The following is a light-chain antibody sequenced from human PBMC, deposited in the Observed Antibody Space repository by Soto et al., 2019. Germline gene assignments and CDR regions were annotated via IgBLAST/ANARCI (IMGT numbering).Light chain of an antibody. CDR1: QSINNW. J-gene: IGKJ4*01. V-gene: IGKV1-5*03. CDR3: QQYASYPFT. CDR2: KAS. Sequence: DIQMTQSPSTLSASVGDRVTITCRASQSINNWLAWYQQKPGKAPKLLISKASNLKSGFPSRFSGTGSGTEFTLTISSLQPDDFASYYFQQYASYPFTFGGGTKVEI.